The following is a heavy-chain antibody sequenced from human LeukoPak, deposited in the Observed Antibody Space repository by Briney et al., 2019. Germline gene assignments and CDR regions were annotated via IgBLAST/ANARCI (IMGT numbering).Heavy chain of an antibody. Sequence: SETLSLTCTVSGGSISGSSYYWGWIRQPPGKGLECIGGIYYSGSTYYNPSLKSRVTISVDTSKNQFSLKLSSVTAADTAVYYCARITTGTRFIDPWGQGTLVTVSS. V-gene: IGHV4-39*07. CDR3: ARITTGTRFIDP. D-gene: IGHD1-1*01. CDR1: GGSISGSSYY. CDR2: IYYSGST. J-gene: IGHJ5*02.